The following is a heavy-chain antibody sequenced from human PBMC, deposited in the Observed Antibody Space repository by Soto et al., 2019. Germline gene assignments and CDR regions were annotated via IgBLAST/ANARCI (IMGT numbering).Heavy chain of an antibody. D-gene: IGHD2-21*02. CDR2: IYSGGST. J-gene: IGHJ6*02. CDR1: GFTVSSNY. Sequence: PGGSLRLSCAASGFTVSSNYMSWVRQAPGKGLEWVSVIYSGGSTYYADSVKGRFTISRDNSKNTLYLQMNSLRAEDTAVYYCASSGMTYPYYYYGMDVWGQGTTVTVSS. CDR3: ASSGMTYPYYYYGMDV. V-gene: IGHV3-53*01.